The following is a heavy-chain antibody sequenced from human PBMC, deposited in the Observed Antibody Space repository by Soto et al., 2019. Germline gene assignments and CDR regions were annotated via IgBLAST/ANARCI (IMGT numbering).Heavy chain of an antibody. CDR1: GYSISSSNW. CDR2: IYYSGST. J-gene: IGHJ5*02. V-gene: IGHV4-28*01. CDR3: ARRDPIEGWFDP. Sequence: SETLSLTCAVSGYSISSSNWWGWIRQPPGKGLEWIGYIYYSGSTYYSPSLKSRVTMSVDTSKNQFSLKLSSVTAVDTAVYYCARRDPIEGWFDPGAREPWSPSPQ.